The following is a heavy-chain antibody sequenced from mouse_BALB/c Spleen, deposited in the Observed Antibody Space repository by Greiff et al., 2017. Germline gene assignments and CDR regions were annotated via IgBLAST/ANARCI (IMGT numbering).Heavy chain of an antibody. CDR3: AYRYDGYAMDY. J-gene: IGHJ4*01. CDR1: GYSITSDYA. Sequence: EVQGVESGPGLVKPSQSLSLTCTVTGYSITSDYAWNWIRQFPGNQLEWMGYISYSGSTSYNPSLKSRISITRDTSKNQFFLQLNSVTTEDTATYYCAYRYDGYAMDYWGQGTSVTVSS. D-gene: IGHD2-14*01. CDR2: ISYSGST. V-gene: IGHV3-2*02.